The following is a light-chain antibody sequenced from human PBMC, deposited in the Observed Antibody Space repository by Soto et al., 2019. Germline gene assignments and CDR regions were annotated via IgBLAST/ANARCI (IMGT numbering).Light chain of an antibody. V-gene: IGKV1-12*01. CDR3: QQANSFPLT. Sequence: DIQMTQSPSFVSASVGDRVTISCRASQAISSWLAWYQQKPGKAPSLLIYSASTLYSGVPSRFSGSGSGTDFTLTISSLQPEDFATYYCQQANSFPLTFGPGTKVDIQ. CDR2: SAS. CDR1: QAISSW. J-gene: IGKJ3*01.